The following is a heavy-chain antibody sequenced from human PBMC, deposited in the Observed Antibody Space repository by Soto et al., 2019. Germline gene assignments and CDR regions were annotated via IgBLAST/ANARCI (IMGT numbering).Heavy chain of an antibody. CDR2: IIPILDMA. CDR3: AGQNDDYNPFDY. CDR1: GCTFSSYT. J-gene: IGHJ4*02. V-gene: IGHV1-69*02. Sequence: QVQLVQSGAEVKKPGSSVKVSCKASGCTFSSYTISCVRQAPGQGLGWMGGIIPILDMAAYAQKFQARVTITADKSTSTAYMELSSLRSEATAVSYCAGQNDDYNPFDYWGQGSLLTVSS. D-gene: IGHD3-16*01.